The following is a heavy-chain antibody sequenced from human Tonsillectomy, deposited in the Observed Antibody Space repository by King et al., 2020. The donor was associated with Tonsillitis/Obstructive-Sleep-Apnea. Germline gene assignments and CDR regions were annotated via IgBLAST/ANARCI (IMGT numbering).Heavy chain of an antibody. CDR3: AKVVYYSGAHKFDS. Sequence: EVQLVESGGGLVQPGGSLRLSCAASGLTFSGYAMSWVRRAPGRELEWVSSVIDSGDYTYYPASVRGRFTISGDNSKNTLYLKMNSLRVEDTAVYYCAKVVYYSGAHKFDSWGQGILVTVSS. CDR2: VIDSGDYT. J-gene: IGHJ4*02. D-gene: IGHD2-8*01. V-gene: IGHV3-23*04. CDR1: GLTFSGYA.